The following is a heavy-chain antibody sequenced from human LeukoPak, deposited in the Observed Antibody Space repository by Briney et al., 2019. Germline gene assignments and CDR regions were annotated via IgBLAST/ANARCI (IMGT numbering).Heavy chain of an antibody. Sequence: ASVKVSCKVSGYTLTELSMHWVRQAPGKGLEWMGGFDPEDGETIYAQKFQGRVTMTEDTSTDPAYMELSSLRSEDTAVYYCATDRRWLQPFDYWGQGTLVTVSS. V-gene: IGHV1-24*01. D-gene: IGHD5-24*01. CDR3: ATDRRWLQPFDY. CDR2: FDPEDGET. J-gene: IGHJ4*02. CDR1: GYTLTELS.